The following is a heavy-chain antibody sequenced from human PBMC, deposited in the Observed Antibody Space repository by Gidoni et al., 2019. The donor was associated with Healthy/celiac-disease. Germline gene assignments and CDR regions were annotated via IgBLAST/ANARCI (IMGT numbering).Heavy chain of an antibody. CDR1: GGSISSSSYY. J-gene: IGHJ2*01. D-gene: IGHD6-19*01. CDR2: IDYSGST. Sequence: QLQLQESGPGLVKPSETLSLTCTVPGGSISSSSYYWGWIRQPPGKGLEWIGSIDYSGSTYYNPSLKSRVTISVDTSKNQFSLKLSSVTAADTAVYYCASEQWLVLGYWYFDLWGRGTLVTVSS. V-gene: IGHV4-39*01. CDR3: ASEQWLVLGYWYFDL.